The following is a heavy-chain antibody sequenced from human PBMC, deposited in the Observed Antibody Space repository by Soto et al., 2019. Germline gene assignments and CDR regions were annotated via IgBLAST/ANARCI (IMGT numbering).Heavy chain of an antibody. CDR3: VKGRSGYDFDY. V-gene: IGHV3-23*01. CDR1: GFTFSSYV. J-gene: IGHJ4*02. D-gene: IGHD5-12*01. Sequence: GGSLRLSCAASGFTFSSYVMSWVRQAPGKGLEWVSAISGSGSGTYYTDSVKGRFTISRDNSKNTLYVQMNSLRAEDTAVYYCVKGRSGYDFDYWGQGTLVTVSS. CDR2: ISGSGSGT.